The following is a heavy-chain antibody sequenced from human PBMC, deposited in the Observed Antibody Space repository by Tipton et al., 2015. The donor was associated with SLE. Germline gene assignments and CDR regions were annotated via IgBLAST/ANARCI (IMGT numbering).Heavy chain of an antibody. CDR3: STLSGPLDY. Sequence: SLRLSCAASGFPFSNHGMHWVRQAPGKGLEWVAVIWFDGSNQYSADSVKGRFIISRDNSKNTLYLQMNSLKTEDTAVYYGSTLSGPLDYWGQGTLVTVSS. CDR1: GFPFSNHG. V-gene: IGHV3-33*01. J-gene: IGHJ4*02. D-gene: IGHD1-1*01. CDR2: IWFDGSNQ.